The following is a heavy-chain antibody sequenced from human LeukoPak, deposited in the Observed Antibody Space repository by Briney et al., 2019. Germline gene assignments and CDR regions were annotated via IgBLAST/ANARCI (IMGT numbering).Heavy chain of an antibody. J-gene: IGHJ6*03. Sequence: SQTLSLTCTVSGGSISSGSYYWSWIRQPAGKGLEWIGRVYTSGSTNYNPSLKSRVTISVDTSKNQFSLKLSSVTAADTAVYYCARTTEGYCRGRSCYSYYYYMDVWGKGTTVTVSS. CDR2: VYTSGST. CDR1: GGSISSGSYY. CDR3: ARTTEGYCRGRSCYSYYYYMDV. D-gene: IGHD2-15*01. V-gene: IGHV4-61*02.